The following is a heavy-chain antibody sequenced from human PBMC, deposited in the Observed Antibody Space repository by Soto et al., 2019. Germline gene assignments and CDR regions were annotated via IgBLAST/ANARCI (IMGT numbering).Heavy chain of an antibody. D-gene: IGHD3-3*01. CDR1: GYSFTSYW. CDR2: IYPGDSDT. Sequence: PGVSLKISCKGSGYSFTSYWIGWVRQMPGKGLEWMGIIYPGDSDTRYSPSFQGQVTISADKSISTAYLQWNSLKASDTAMYYCARTVLEWHEPTCYYMDACGKGTTLTVSS. V-gene: IGHV5-51*01. CDR3: ARTVLEWHEPTCYYMDA. J-gene: IGHJ6*03.